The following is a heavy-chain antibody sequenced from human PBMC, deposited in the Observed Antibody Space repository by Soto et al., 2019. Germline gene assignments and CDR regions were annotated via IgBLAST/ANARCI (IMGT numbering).Heavy chain of an antibody. Sequence: QVQLVQSGAEVKKPGASVKVSCKASGYTFASYAISWMRQAPGQGLEWMGWISAYNGNTNYAQKLQGRVTMTTDTSTSTAYMGLRRLSSDATAVYYCARDPPPPDYWGQGTLVTVSS. CDR3: ARDPPPPDY. CDR1: GYTFASYA. J-gene: IGHJ4*02. CDR2: ISAYNGNT. V-gene: IGHV1-18*01.